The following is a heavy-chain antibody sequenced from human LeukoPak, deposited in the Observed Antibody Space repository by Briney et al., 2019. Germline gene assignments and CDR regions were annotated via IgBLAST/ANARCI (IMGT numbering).Heavy chain of an antibody. CDR1: GHSMTTGSYY. Sequence: PSQTLSLTCTVSGHSMTTGSYYWSWIRQPPGKGLEWIGYIYYSGSTNYNPSLKSRVTISVDTSKNQFSLKLNSVTAADTAVYYCARTTEDCSSTSCYQYWFDPWGQGTLVTVSS. D-gene: IGHD2-2*01. J-gene: IGHJ5*02. CDR2: IYYSGST. CDR3: ARTTEDCSSTSCYQYWFDP. V-gene: IGHV4-61*01.